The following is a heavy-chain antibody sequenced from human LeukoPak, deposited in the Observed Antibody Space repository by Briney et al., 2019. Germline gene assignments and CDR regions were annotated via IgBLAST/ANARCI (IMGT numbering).Heavy chain of an antibody. CDR3: AGGRDVYRY. Sequence: GGSLRLSCAASGFTFSSYWMTWVRQAPGKGLEWVANIKQDGSGKYYVDSVKGRFTLSRDNAKNSLYLQMNSLRAEDTAVYYCAGGRDVYRYWGQGTLVTVSS. CDR2: IKQDGSGK. CDR1: GFTFSSYW. J-gene: IGHJ4*02. D-gene: IGHD5-24*01. V-gene: IGHV3-7*01.